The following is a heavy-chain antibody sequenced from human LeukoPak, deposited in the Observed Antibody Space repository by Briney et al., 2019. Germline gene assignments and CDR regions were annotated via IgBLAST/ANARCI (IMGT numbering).Heavy chain of an antibody. CDR3: AREQYYYDSSGYYPYYFDY. V-gene: IGHV4-34*01. D-gene: IGHD3-22*01. CDR2: INHSGST. CDR1: GGSISSYY. J-gene: IGHJ4*02. Sequence: PSETLSLTCTVSGGSISSYYWSWIRQPPGKGLEWIGEINHSGSTNYNPSLKSRVTISVDTSKNQFSLKLSSVTAADTAVYYCAREQYYYDSSGYYPYYFDYWGQGTLVTVSS.